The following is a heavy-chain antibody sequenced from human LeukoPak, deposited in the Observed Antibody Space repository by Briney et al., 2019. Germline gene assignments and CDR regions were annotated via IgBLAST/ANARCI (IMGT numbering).Heavy chain of an antibody. V-gene: IGHV3-66*01. CDR2: IYSGGST. D-gene: IGHD2-15*01. J-gene: IGHJ4*02. Sequence: GGSLRLSCAASGFTVSSNYMSCVRQAPGKGLEWVSVIYSGGSTYYADSVKGRFTISRDNSKNTLYLQMNSLRAEDTAVYYCARSKFVVVEGYYFDYWGQGTLVTVSS. CDR1: GFTVSSNY. CDR3: ARSKFVVVEGYYFDY.